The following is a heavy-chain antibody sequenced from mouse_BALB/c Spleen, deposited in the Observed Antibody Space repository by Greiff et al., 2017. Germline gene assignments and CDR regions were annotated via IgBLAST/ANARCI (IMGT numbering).Heavy chain of an antibody. CDR3: ARGQSDYDLYYYAMDY. J-gene: IGHJ4*01. V-gene: IGHV5-6-5*01. CDR2: ISSGGST. Sequence: EVQVVESGGGLVKPGGSLKLSCAASGFTFSSYAMSWVRQTPEKRLEWVASISSGGSTYYPDSVKGRFTISRDNARNILYLQMSSLRSEDTAMYYCARGQSDYDLYYYAMDYWGQGTSVTVSS. D-gene: IGHD2-4*01. CDR1: GFTFSSYA.